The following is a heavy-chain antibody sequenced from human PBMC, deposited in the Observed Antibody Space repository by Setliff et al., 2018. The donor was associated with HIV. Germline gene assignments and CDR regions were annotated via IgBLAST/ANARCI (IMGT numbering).Heavy chain of an antibody. J-gene: IGHJ1*01. CDR2: INPSGGST. V-gene: IGHV1-46*01. D-gene: IGHD1-26*01. Sequence: ASVKVSCKASGYTFITYYMHWVRQAPGQGLEWVGIINPSGGSTNYAQKFQGRVTMTRDTSTSTVYMELSSLRSEDTAVYYCARDHMSVGAWVGATSRGLFQHWGQGTLVTVPQ. CDR1: GYTFITYY. CDR3: ARDHMSVGAWVGATSRGLFQH.